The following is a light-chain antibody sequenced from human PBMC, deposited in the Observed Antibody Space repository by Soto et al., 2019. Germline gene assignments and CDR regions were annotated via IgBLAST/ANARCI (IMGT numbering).Light chain of an antibody. CDR3: QQYNDWPPA. Sequence: EMAMTQSPATLPVSPGERATLSCRASQSVSSKLVWYQQKPGQAPRFLIYGASTRATGIPARFRGSGSGTEFTLTIDSLQSEDFAVYYCQQYNDWPPAFGGGTKVDIK. CDR2: GAS. V-gene: IGKV3-15*01. CDR1: QSVSSK. J-gene: IGKJ4*01.